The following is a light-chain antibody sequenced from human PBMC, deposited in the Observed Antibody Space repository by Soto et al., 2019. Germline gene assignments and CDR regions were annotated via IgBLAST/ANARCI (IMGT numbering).Light chain of an antibody. J-gene: IGKJ1*01. Sequence: DIQMTQSPSTLSASIGDRVTITCRASQSIGRWLDWYQQKPGKAPKFLMYEASTLESGVPSRFNGSGSGTEFTLTISSLQPDDFATYYCQQYHSYPTWTFGQGTKVXIK. CDR2: EAS. CDR1: QSIGRW. V-gene: IGKV1-5*03. CDR3: QQYHSYPTWT.